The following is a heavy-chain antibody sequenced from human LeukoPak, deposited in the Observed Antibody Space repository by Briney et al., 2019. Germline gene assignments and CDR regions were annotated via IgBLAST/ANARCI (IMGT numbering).Heavy chain of an antibody. CDR1: GYTFTGYY. V-gene: IGHV1-2*02. Sequence: ASVKVSCKASGYTFTGYYMHWVRQAPGQGLEWMGWINPNSGGTNYAQKFQGRVTMTRDTSISTAYMELSRLRSDDTAVYYCASRGPQYSSSWFQPPDAFDIWGQGTMVTVSS. D-gene: IGHD6-13*01. CDR2: INPNSGGT. J-gene: IGHJ3*02. CDR3: ASRGPQYSSSWFQPPDAFDI.